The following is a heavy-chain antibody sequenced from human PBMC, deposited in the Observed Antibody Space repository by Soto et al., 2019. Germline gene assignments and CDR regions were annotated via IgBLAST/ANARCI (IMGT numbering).Heavy chain of an antibody. D-gene: IGHD2-2*01. J-gene: IGHJ6*02. CDR1: GGTFSSYA. V-gene: IGHV1-69*12. CDR2: IIPIFGTA. CDR3: ASHSSLRGYCISTSCYGYYYGMDV. Sequence: QVQLVQSGAEVKKPGSSVKVSCKASGGTFSSYAISWVRQAPGQGLEWMGGIIPIFGTADYAQKFQGRVTLTADESTSTAYMALSSLRSADTAVYYCASHSSLRGYCISTSCYGYYYGMDVWGQGTTVTVSS.